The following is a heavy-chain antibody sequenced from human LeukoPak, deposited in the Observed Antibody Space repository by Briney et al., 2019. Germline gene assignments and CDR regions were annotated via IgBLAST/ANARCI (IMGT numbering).Heavy chain of an antibody. V-gene: IGHV1-2*06. Sequence: GASVKVSCKPSGYTFTDYYMHWVRQAPGQELGWMGRINPNSGDTNYAQKFQGRVTMTRDTSISTTYMELSRLRSDDTAVYYCARVRYRLAETYIDYWGQGTLVTVSS. D-gene: IGHD3-16*01. CDR3: ARVRYRLAETYIDY. J-gene: IGHJ4*02. CDR1: GYTFTDYY. CDR2: INPNSGDT.